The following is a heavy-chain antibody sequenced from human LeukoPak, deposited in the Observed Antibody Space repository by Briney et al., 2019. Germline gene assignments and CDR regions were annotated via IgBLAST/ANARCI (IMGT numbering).Heavy chain of an antibody. V-gene: IGHV1-24*01. CDR1: GYTLTELS. Sequence: ASVKVSCKVSGYTLTELSMHWVRQAPGKGLEWMGGFDPEDGETIYAQKLQGRVTMTEDTSTDTAYMELSSLRSEDTAVYYCARVLHAYLQSSPLNYWGQGTLVTVSS. CDR3: ARVLHAYLQSSPLNY. CDR2: FDPEDGET. D-gene: IGHD4-11*01. J-gene: IGHJ4*02.